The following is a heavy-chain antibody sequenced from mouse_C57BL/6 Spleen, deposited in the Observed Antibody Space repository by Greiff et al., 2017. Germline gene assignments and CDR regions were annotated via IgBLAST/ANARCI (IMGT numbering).Heavy chain of an antibody. V-gene: IGHV7-3*01. J-gene: IGHJ2*01. CDR1: GFTFTDYY. CDR2: IRNKANGYTT. CDR3: ARSLLYFDY. Sequence: EVQLQESGGGLVQPGGSLSLSCAASGFTFTDYYMSWVRQPPGKALEWLGFIRNKANGYTTEYSASVKGRFTISRDNSQSILYLQMNALRAEDSATYYCARSLLYFDYWGQGTTLTVSS.